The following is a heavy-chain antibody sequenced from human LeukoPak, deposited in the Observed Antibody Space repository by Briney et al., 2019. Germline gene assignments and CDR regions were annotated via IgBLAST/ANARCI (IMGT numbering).Heavy chain of an antibody. Sequence: SETLSLTCTVSGGSISSYYWSWIRQPPGKGLEWIGYIYYSGSTNYNPSLKSRVTISVDTSKNQFSLKLSSVTAADTAVYYCARSRGYSYGKNFDYWGQGTLATVSS. J-gene: IGHJ4*02. CDR2: IYYSGST. V-gene: IGHV4-59*01. D-gene: IGHD5-18*01. CDR3: ARSRGYSYGKNFDY. CDR1: GGSISSYY.